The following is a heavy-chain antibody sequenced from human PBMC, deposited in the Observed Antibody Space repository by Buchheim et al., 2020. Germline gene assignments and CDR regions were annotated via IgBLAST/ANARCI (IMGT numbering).Heavy chain of an antibody. Sequence: QITLKESGPTLVKPTQTLTLTCTFSGFSLRTSGAGVGWIRQPPGQALEWLALIYWDDDKRYSPSLKSRLTITKATSKNQVVLTMTNMDPVDTASYYCARLSAGTVYFDYWGQGTL. D-gene: IGHD6-13*01. CDR1: GFSLRTSGAG. CDR2: IYWDDDK. V-gene: IGHV2-5*02. CDR3: ARLSAGTVYFDY. J-gene: IGHJ4*02.